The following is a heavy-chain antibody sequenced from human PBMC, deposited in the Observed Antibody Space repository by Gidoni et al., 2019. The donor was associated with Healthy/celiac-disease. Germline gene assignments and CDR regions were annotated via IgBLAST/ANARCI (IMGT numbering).Heavy chain of an antibody. D-gene: IGHD2-21*02. Sequence: QVQLQESGPGLVKPSETLSLTCAVSGYSISSGYYWGWIRQPPGKGLEWIGSIYHSGSTYYNPSLKSRVTISVDTSKNQFSLKLSSVTAADTAVYYCASYCGGDCPLDWFDPWGQGTLVTVSS. V-gene: IGHV4-38-2*01. CDR3: ASYCGGDCPLDWFDP. CDR1: GYSISSGYY. J-gene: IGHJ5*02. CDR2: IYHSGST.